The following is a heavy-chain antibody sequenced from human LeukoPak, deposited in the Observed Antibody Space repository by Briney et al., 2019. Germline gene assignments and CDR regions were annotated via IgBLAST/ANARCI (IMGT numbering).Heavy chain of an antibody. CDR1: GGSIGSYY. J-gene: IGHJ3*02. CDR2: IYYSGST. V-gene: IGHV4-59*01. Sequence: SETLSLTCTVSGGSIGSYYWSWIRQPPGKGLEWIGYIYYSGSTNYNPSLKSRVTISVDTSKNQFSLKLSSVTAADTAVYYCARYLGSSDAFDIWGQGTMVTVSS. CDR3: ARYLGSSDAFDI. D-gene: IGHD6-13*01.